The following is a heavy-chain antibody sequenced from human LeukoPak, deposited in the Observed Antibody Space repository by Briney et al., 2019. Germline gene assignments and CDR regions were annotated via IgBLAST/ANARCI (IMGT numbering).Heavy chain of an antibody. CDR1: GFTFSRAW. D-gene: IGHD1-26*01. V-gene: IGHV3-48*03. Sequence: PGGSLRLSCAASGFTFSRAWMSWVRQAPGKGLEWVSFISSSGSTIYYADSVKGRFTISRDNAKNSLYLQMNSLRVEDTAVYYCARASFRARDIDYWGQGTLVTVSS. CDR3: ARASFRARDIDY. J-gene: IGHJ4*02. CDR2: ISSSGSTI.